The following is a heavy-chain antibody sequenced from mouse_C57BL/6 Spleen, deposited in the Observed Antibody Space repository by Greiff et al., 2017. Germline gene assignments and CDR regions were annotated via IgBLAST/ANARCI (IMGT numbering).Heavy chain of an antibody. D-gene: IGHD1-1*01. Sequence: DVQLVESGGDLVKPGGSLKLSCAASGFTFSSYGMSWVRQTPDKRLEWVATISSGGSYTYYPDSVKGRFTISRDNAKNTLYLQMRSLKSEYTAMYYCGRVTTVVAHWYFDVWGTGTTVTVSS. J-gene: IGHJ1*03. CDR1: GFTFSSYG. CDR3: GRVTTVVAHWYFDV. V-gene: IGHV5-6*01. CDR2: ISSGGSYT.